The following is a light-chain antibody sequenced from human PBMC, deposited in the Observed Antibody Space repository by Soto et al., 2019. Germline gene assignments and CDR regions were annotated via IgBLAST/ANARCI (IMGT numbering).Light chain of an antibody. J-gene: IGLJ1*01. CDR3: SSYTSSSTLYV. CDR1: SSDVGGYNS. Sequence: QSVLTQPASVSGSPGQSITISCTGTSSDVGGYNSVSWYRQDPGKAPKLMIYEVSNRPSGVSNRFSGSKSGNTASLTISGLQAEDEADYYCSSYTSSSTLYVFGTGTKATVL. CDR2: EVS. V-gene: IGLV2-14*01.